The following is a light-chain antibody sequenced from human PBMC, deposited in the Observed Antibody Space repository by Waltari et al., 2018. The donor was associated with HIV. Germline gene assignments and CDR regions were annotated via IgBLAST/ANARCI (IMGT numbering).Light chain of an antibody. V-gene: IGKV3-11*01. CDR2: DAS. Sequence: DIVLTQSPATLSLSPGERATLSCRASQSVGTYLVWYQQRPGQPPRLLIHDASNSATGIPARFSGSGSGTDFTLTITSLEPEDFAVYFCQHRVNWVTFGAGTRVE. CDR3: QHRVNWVT. CDR1: QSVGTY. J-gene: IGKJ4*01.